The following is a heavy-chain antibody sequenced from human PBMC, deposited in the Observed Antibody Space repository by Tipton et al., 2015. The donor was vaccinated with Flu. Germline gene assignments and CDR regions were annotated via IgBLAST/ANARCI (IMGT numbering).Heavy chain of an antibody. V-gene: IGHV4-31*11. D-gene: IGHD3-10*01. Sequence: GLVKPSQTLSLSCAVSGGSINSASHYWSWIRQFPGKDLEWIGNIWYTGGTYYNPSLKSRVTISVDSSENQLSLNLTSVTAADTAVYYCARSIRGSDWFDPWGQGTLVTVSS. CDR2: IWYTGGT. CDR3: ARSIRGSDWFDP. CDR1: GGSINSASHY. J-gene: IGHJ5*02.